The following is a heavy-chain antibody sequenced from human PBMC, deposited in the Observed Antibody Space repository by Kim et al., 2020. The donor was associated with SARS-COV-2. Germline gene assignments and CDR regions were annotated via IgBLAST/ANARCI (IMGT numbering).Heavy chain of an antibody. J-gene: IGHJ6*03. CDR1: GYTFTSYG. Sequence: ASVKVSCKASGYTFTSYGIGWVRQAPGQGLEWMGWISAYNSNTNYAQKLQGRVTMTTDTSTSTAYMELRSLGSDDTAVYYCARVREYSSAWTYYYYYMDVWGKGTPVTVSS. D-gene: IGHD6-19*01. CDR3: ARVREYSSAWTYYYYYMDV. CDR2: ISAYNSNT. V-gene: IGHV1-18*01.